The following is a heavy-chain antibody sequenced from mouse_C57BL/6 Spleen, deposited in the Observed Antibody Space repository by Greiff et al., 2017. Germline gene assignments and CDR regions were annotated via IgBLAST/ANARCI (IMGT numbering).Heavy chain of an antibody. J-gene: IGHJ4*01. CDR3: TRPSRLYAMDY. V-gene: IGHV1-15*01. CDR2: IDPETGGT. Sequence: VQLQQSGAELVRPGASVTLSCKASGYTFTDYEMHWVKQTPVHGLEWIGAIDPETGGTAYNQKFKGKAILTADKSSSTAYMELRSLTSEDSAVYYCTRPSRLYAMDYWGQGTSVTVSS. D-gene: IGHD1-2*01. CDR1: GYTFTDYE.